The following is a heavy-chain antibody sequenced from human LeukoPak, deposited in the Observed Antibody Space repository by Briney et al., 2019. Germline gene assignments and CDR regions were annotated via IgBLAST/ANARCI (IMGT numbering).Heavy chain of an antibody. CDR1: DDSITMYY. V-gene: IGHV4-59*01. CDR2: VDHAGST. D-gene: IGHD4-11*01. Sequence: SETLSLTCTVSDDSITMYYWTWVRQPPGKGLEWIGYVDHAGSTKFNPSLNGRVSISRDTSDSFCSLRLRSVTAAETAVYFCARGRVSSSTWYSTYYYFFYMDFWGKGTTVTVSS. CDR3: ARGRVSSSTWYSTYYYFFYMDF. J-gene: IGHJ6*03.